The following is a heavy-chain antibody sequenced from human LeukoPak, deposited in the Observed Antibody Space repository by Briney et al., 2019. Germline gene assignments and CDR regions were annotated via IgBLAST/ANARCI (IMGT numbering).Heavy chain of an antibody. J-gene: IGHJ4*02. V-gene: IGHV5-51*01. D-gene: IGHD5-18*01. CDR1: GYSFTNYW. CDR3: ARQWYEDTAMVDY. Sequence: GESLKISCKGSGYSFTNYWIGWVRQMPGKGLEWMGIIYPGDSDTRYSPSSQGQVTISADKSISTAYLQWRSLKASDTAMYYCARQWYEDTAMVDYWGQGTLVTVSS. CDR2: IYPGDSDT.